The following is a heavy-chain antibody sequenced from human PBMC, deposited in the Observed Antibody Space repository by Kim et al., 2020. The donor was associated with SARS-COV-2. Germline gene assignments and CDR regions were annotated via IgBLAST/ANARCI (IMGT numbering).Heavy chain of an antibody. CDR1: GYTFTSYD. D-gene: IGHD2-2*02. J-gene: IGHJ4*02. CDR3: ARGDIYCSSSSCYNY. Sequence: ASVKVSCKASGYTFTSYDINWVRQASGQGPEWMGWMNPNSGNTGYAQKFQGRVTMTRDTSISTAYMELNSLRSEDRAVYYCARGDIYCSSSSCYNYWGQGTLVTVSS. V-gene: IGHV1-8*01. CDR2: MNPNSGNT.